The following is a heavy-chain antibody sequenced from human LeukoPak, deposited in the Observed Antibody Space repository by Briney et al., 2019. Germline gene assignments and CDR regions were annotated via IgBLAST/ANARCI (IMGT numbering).Heavy chain of an antibody. V-gene: IGHV3-15*01. D-gene: IGHD3-10*01. CDR3: TSLFGRSWTYYSYMDV. Sequence: PGGSLRLSCAASGFTFSYAWMSWVRQAPGKGLEWVGRVISKTDGGTTDYAAPVKGRFTISRDDSKNTLDLQMNSLKTEDTAIYYCTSLFGRSWTYYSYMDVWGKGTTVTVSS. J-gene: IGHJ6*03. CDR2: VISKTDGGTT. CDR1: GFTFSYAW.